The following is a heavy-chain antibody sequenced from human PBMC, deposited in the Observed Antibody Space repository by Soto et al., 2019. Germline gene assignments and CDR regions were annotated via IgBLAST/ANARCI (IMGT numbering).Heavy chain of an antibody. CDR2: ISYDGSRT. CDR1: GFTFSIFG. CDR3: AKSMAVAFPGFYGLDV. J-gene: IGHJ6*02. Sequence: QVQLVESGGGVVQPGRSLRLSCAASGFTFSIFGMHRVRQAPGKGLEWVAVISYDGSRTYYRDSVKGRFTISRDSSKNTLYLQMNSLRAEDTAVYYCAKSMAVAFPGFYGLDVWGQGTTVTVSS. V-gene: IGHV3-30*18. D-gene: IGHD6-19*01.